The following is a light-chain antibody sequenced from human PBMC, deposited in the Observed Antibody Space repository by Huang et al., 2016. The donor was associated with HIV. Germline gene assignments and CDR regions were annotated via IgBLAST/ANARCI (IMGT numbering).Light chain of an antibody. J-gene: IGKJ1*01. Sequence: EVVMMQSPASLSVSPGERATLSCRASQSVSSDLAWYQQKPGQAPRLLIYGASTRATCIPARFSGSGSGTEFTLTISGLQSEDSAIYYCQQYNKWPPKTFGQGTKVEIK. V-gene: IGKV3-15*01. CDR2: GAS. CDR1: QSVSSD. CDR3: QQYNKWPPKT.